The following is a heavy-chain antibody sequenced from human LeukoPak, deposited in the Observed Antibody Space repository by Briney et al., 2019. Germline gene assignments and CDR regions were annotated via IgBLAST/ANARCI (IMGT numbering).Heavy chain of an antibody. D-gene: IGHD2-21*02. CDR3: ARGYCGEACYXYYYYYYTDV. V-gene: IGHV4-61*02. Sequence: SETLSLTCTVSGGSISNSDYYWSWIRQPAGKGLEWIGRIYASGNTIYNPSLKSRVALSIDTSKNQFSLKLSSVTAADTAVYFCARGYCGEACYXYYYYYYTDVWGKGTTVTVSS. CDR2: IYASGNT. CDR1: GGSISNSDYY. J-gene: IGHJ6*03.